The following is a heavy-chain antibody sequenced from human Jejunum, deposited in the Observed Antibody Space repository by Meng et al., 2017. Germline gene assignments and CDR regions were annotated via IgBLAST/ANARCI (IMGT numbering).Heavy chain of an antibody. CDR2: IYHSGST. CDR1: GGSISSVYW. V-gene: IGHV4-4*02. D-gene: IGHD5-18*01. Sequence: GKRKWSGPGLFKPSETLSLTCAVSGGSISSVYWWTWVRQSPGKGLEWIGEIYHSGSTNYNPSLKSRVTISVDKSKNQFSLKLTSVTAADTAVYYCARGGYYSFDYWGQGTLVTVSS. CDR3: ARGGYYSFDY. J-gene: IGHJ4*02.